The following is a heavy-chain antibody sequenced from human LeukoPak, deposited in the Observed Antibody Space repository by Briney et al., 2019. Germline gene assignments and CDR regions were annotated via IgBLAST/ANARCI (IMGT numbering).Heavy chain of an antibody. Sequence: PSETLSLTCTVAGGSISSSTYNWGWIRQPPGKGLGWIGSVYYTGITYYNPSVESRVTISVDTSKNHFSLELNSVTAADTGVYFCARQVRSPEVMFMDVWGKGTTVIVSS. D-gene: IGHD3-10*02. CDR2: VYYTGIT. V-gene: IGHV4-39*01. J-gene: IGHJ6*03. CDR3: ARQVRSPEVMFMDV. CDR1: GGSISSSTYN.